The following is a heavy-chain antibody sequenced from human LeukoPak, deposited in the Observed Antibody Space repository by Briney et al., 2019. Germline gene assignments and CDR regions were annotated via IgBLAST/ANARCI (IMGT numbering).Heavy chain of an antibody. D-gene: IGHD6-19*01. CDR3: TRGSSGRRDN. V-gene: IGHV1-8*01. CDR2: MNPSSGNT. J-gene: IGHJ4*02. Sequence: ASVKVSCKASGYTFTSCDINWVRQATGQGLEWMGWMNPSSGNTGYGQSFQGRITMTRDNSIGTACMELNNLTSEDTAMYYCTRGSSGRRDNWGQGTLVIVSA. CDR1: GYTFTSCD.